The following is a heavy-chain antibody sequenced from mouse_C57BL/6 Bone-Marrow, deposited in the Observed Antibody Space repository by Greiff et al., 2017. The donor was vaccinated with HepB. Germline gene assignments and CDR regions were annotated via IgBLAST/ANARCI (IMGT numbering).Heavy chain of an antibody. CDR1: GYSFTGYY. D-gene: IGHD2-4*01. J-gene: IGHJ4*01. Sequence: EVQLQESGPELVKPGASVKISCKASGYSFTGYYMNWVKQSPEKSLEWIGEINPSTGGTTYNQKFKAKATLTVDKSSSTAYMQLKSLTSEDSAVYYCARLHDYDGPYAMDYWGQGTSVTVSS. CDR3: ARLHDYDGPYAMDY. CDR2: INPSTGGT. V-gene: IGHV1-42*01.